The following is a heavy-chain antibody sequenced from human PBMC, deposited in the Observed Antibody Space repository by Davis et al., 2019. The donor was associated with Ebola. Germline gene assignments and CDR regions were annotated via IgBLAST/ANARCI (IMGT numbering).Heavy chain of an antibody. V-gene: IGHV3-7*03. CDR1: GFTFSSYW. D-gene: IGHD6-19*01. Sequence: GESLKISCAASGFTFSSYWMSWVRQAPGKGLEWVANIKQDGNEKYYVDSVKGRFTIPRDNAKNSLYLQMNSLRAEDTAVYYCAREMGIAVSWGQGTLVTVSS. J-gene: IGHJ4*02. CDR2: IKQDGNEK. CDR3: AREMGIAVS.